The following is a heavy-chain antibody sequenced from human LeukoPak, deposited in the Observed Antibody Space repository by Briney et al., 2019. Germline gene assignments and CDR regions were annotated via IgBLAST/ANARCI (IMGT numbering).Heavy chain of an antibody. CDR3: ARDALRGYSYGLTIDY. Sequence: GASVKVSCKASGYTFTSYYMHWVRQAPGQGLEWMGGIIPIFGTANYAQKFQGRVTITADESTSTAYMELSSLRSEDTAVYYCARDALRGYSYGLTIDYWGQGTLVTVSS. D-gene: IGHD5-18*01. V-gene: IGHV1-69*13. CDR1: GYTFTSYY. CDR2: IIPIFGTA. J-gene: IGHJ4*02.